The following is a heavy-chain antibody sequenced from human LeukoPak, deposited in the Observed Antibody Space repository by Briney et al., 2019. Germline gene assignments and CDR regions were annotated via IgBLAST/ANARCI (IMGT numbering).Heavy chain of an antibody. CDR1: GFTFSSYA. CDR3: ANRSSSYSLVYYFDF. D-gene: IGHD2-8*01. Sequence: QRWGPLRLSSAASGFTFSSYAMHWVRRAPGEGLEWGAVISYDGSNKYYADSVKGRFTIYRDTTKNTLYLQMNSLTTADTAVYCCANRSSSYSLVYYFDFWGQGNLVTVSS. V-gene: IGHV3-30*04. J-gene: IGHJ4*02. CDR2: ISYDGSNK.